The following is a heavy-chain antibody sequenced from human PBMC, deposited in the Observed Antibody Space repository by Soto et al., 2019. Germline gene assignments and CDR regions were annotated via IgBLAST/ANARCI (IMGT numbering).Heavy chain of an antibody. CDR1: GFTFSSYG. J-gene: IGHJ3*02. V-gene: IGHV3-33*01. D-gene: IGHD3-10*01. Sequence: QVQLVESGGGVVQPGRSLRLSCAASGFTFSSYGMHWVRQAPGKGLEWVAVIWYDGSNKYYADSVKGRFTISRDNTNNTLYLQMNSLRAEDTAVYYCARDGGAGSEHDAFHIWGQGTMVTVSS. CDR3: ARDGGAGSEHDAFHI. CDR2: IWYDGSNK.